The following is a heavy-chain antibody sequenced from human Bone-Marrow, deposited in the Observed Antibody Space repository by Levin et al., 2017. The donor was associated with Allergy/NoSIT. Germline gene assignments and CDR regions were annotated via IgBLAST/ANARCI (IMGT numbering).Heavy chain of an antibody. CDR3: VRDGGSGSRFDY. V-gene: IGHV3-7*05. CDR1: GFIFSSSW. J-gene: IGHJ4*02. CDR2: IHKDGSEQ. D-gene: IGHD1-26*01. Sequence: GGSLRLSCAASGFIFSSSWMAWVRQAPGKGLEWVANIHKDGSEQYYVESVKGRFTISRDNAKNSLYLQMNSLRAEDTATYYCVRDGGSGSRFDYWGQGTLVTVSS.